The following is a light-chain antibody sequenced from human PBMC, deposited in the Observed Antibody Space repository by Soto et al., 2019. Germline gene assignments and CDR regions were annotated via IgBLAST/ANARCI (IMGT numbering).Light chain of an antibody. Sequence: DIQMTQSPSSLSASVGDRVTITCRASQSISSYLNWYQQKPGKAPKLLIYAASSLQSGVPSRFSGSGSGTDFTLTISSLQPEDVATYYCQQSYSTPWTFGKGTKLEIK. CDR1: QSISSY. J-gene: IGKJ2*02. CDR2: AAS. V-gene: IGKV1-39*01. CDR3: QQSYSTPWT.